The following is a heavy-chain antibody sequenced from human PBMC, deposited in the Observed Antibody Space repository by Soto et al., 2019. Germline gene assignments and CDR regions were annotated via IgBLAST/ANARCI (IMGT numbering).Heavy chain of an antibody. Sequence: TLSLTCTVSGGSISSSSYYWGWIRQPPGKGLEWIGSIYYSGSTYYNPSLKSRVTISVDTSKNQFSLKLSSVTAADTAVYYCARGYDSSGYYYLRTFDYWGQGTLVTVSA. CDR3: ARGYDSSGYYYLRTFDY. D-gene: IGHD3-22*01. V-gene: IGHV4-39*01. J-gene: IGHJ4*02. CDR2: IYYSGST. CDR1: GGSISSSSYY.